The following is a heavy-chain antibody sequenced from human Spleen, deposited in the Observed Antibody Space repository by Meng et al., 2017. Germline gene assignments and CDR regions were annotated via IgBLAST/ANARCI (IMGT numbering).Heavy chain of an antibody. D-gene: IGHD2-2*01. J-gene: IGHJ4*02. CDR3: ARGIVVVPAAIPGY. CDR1: GYNFPDYW. Sequence: ASVKVSCKPSGYNFPDYWLHWVRRAPGQGLEWMGRIDPKSGDTHYAQRFQGRVTMTGDTSISTAYMELSGLRSDDTAVYYCARGIVVVPAAIPGYWGQGTLVTVSS. V-gene: IGHV1-2*06. CDR2: IDPKSGDT.